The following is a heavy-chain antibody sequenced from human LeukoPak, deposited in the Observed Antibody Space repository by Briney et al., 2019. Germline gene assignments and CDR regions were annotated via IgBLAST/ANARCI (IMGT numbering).Heavy chain of an antibody. D-gene: IGHD2-2*01. CDR3: ARELGYCSSTSCYRTAFDI. CDR2: ISSSSSTI. V-gene: IGHV3-48*01. J-gene: IGHJ3*02. Sequence: GGSPRLSCAASVFTLSRYSMNWVRQGPGKGLEWVSYISSSSSTIYYADSVKGRFTISRDNAKNSLYLQMNSLRAEDTAVYYCARELGYCSSTSCYRTAFDIWGQGTMVTVSS. CDR1: VFTLSRYS.